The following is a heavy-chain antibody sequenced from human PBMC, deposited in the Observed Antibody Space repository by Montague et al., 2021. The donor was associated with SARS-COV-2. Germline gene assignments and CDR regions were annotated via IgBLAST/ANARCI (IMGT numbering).Heavy chain of an antibody. J-gene: IGHJ4*02. D-gene: IGHD3-10*01. V-gene: IGHV4-4*07. CDR1: VDSITNHY. CDR3: ARDRFDFGAGRQGTIDF. CDR2: MHFTGKT. Sequence: SETLSLTCSVSVDSITNHYCSWIRQPAGKGLEWIGRMHFTGKTNFSPFFSSRLTMSADTSKNQFSLKLTSVAAADTAIYFCARDRFDFGAGRQGTIDFWGQGTLVTVSS.